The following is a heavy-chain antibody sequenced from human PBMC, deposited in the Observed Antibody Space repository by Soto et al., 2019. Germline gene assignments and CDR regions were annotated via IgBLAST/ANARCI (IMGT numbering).Heavy chain of an antibody. CDR3: AKHHYYGSGSYSPWYFDL. V-gene: IGHV3-30*18. CDR2: ISYDGSNK. J-gene: IGHJ2*01. Sequence: GGSLRLSCAASGFTFSSYGMHWVRQAPGKGLEWVAVISYDGSNKYYADSVKGRFTISRDNSKNTLYLQMNSLRAEDTAVYYCAKHHYYGSGSYSPWYFDLWGRGTLVTVSS. D-gene: IGHD3-10*01. CDR1: GFTFSSYG.